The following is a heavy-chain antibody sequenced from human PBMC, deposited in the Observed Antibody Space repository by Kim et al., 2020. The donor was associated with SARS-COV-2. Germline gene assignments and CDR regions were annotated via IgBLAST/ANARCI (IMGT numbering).Heavy chain of an antibody. D-gene: IGHD6-19*01. Sequence: GGSLRLSCAASGFTFSSYSMNWVRQAPGKGLEWVSYISSSSSTIYYADSVKGRFTISRDSAKNSLYLQMNSLRDEDTAVYYCARSYSSGWLGIFGFDPWGQGTLVTVSS. V-gene: IGHV3-48*02. CDR1: GFTFSSYS. CDR2: ISSSSSTI. CDR3: ARSYSSGWLGIFGFDP. J-gene: IGHJ5*02.